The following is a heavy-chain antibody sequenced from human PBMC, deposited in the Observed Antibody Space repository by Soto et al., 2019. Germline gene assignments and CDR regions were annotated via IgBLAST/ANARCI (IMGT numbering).Heavy chain of an antibody. Sequence: QVQLVQSGAEVKKPGSSVKVSCKASGGTFSSYAISWVRQSPGQGLEWLGGIIPIFGTANYAQKFQGRVTITADESTSTGYMELSSLRSENTAVYYCGGDYRYYYYGMDVWGQGTTVTVSS. CDR3: GGDYRYYYYGMDV. CDR1: GGTFSSYA. CDR2: IIPIFGTA. J-gene: IGHJ6*02. D-gene: IGHD4-4*01. V-gene: IGHV1-69*01.